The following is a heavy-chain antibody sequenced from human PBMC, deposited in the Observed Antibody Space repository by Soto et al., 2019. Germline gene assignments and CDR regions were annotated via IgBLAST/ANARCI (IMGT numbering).Heavy chain of an antibody. Sequence: GGSLRRSCAASGFTFSYYWMHWVRQTPEKGLVWVARIYSDGSATTYADSVKGRFTISSDNSKNTLYLQMNSLRADDAAVYYCARGNYGGFEYWGQGTLFTVPQ. CDR1: GFTFSYYW. V-gene: IGHV3-74*03. CDR3: ARGNYGGFEY. CDR2: IYSDGSAT. J-gene: IGHJ4*02. D-gene: IGHD4-17*01.